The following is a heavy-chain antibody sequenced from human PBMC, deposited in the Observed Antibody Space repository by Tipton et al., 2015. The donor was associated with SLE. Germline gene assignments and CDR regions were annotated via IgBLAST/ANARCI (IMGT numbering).Heavy chain of an antibody. CDR2: INHYGTT. CDR3: ARHPDGGRSGYSFDY. J-gene: IGHJ4*02. V-gene: IGHV4-34*01. CDR1: GDSISGQY. Sequence: TLSLTCTVSGDSISGQYWSWIRQPPGKGLEWIGEINHYGTTHYNPSLKSRVTMSVDTSKNQFSLRLSSVTAADTAVYYCARHPDGGRSGYSFDYWGQGTLVTVSS. D-gene: IGHD3-3*01.